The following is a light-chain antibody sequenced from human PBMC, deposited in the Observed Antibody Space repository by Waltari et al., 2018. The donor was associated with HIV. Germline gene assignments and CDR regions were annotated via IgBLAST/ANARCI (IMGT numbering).Light chain of an antibody. CDR2: ANT. J-gene: IGLJ3*02. CDR3: QSYDSSLNAWV. Sequence: QSVLTQPPPVSAAPGPRVTISCTGSSYNYGARYEAPRYQQYPRTPPNLVIFANTNRPAGSPDRCSCSKSATSASLVITGVQAEDEADYYCQSYDSSLNAWVFGGGTKLTVL. V-gene: IGLV1-40*01. CDR1: SYNYGARYE.